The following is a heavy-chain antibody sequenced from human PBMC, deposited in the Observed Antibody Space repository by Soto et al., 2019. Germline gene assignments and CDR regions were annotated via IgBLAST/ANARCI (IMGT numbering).Heavy chain of an antibody. CDR3: AREHHGDFDY. V-gene: IGHV4-30-2*01. D-gene: IGHD4-17*01. J-gene: IGHJ4*02. CDR2: ISRGGST. Sequence: PSETLSLTCTVSGASVSSGSYSWTWIRQPPGKGLEWIGFISRGGSTYYSPSLKSRLTISLDRFKNQFSLNLSSVTAADTAVYYCAREHHGDFDYWGQGTLVT. CDR1: GASVSSGSYS.